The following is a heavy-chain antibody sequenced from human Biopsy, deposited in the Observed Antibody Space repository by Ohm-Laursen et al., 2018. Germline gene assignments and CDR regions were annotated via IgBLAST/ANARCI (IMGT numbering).Heavy chain of an antibody. CDR3: ATVRGLVWFGELIA. CDR1: GGTFSASG. V-gene: IGHV1-69*06. D-gene: IGHD3-10*01. CDR2: IIPIFQTT. J-gene: IGHJ5*02. Sequence: VAPVKVSCKVIGGTFSASGISWVRLAPGHGLEFVGGIIPIFQTTHYAQSFQGRVTIVADKSTSTAYMELSSLRSDDTAIYYCATVRGLVWFGELIAWGQGTLATVSS.